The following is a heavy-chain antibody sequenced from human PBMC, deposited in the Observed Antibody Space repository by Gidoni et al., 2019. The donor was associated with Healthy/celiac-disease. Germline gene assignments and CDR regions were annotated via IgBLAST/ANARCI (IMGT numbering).Heavy chain of an antibody. CDR2: ISSSGSTI. D-gene: IGHD1-26*01. J-gene: IGHJ6*02. V-gene: IGHV3-21*01. CDR1: GFTFSSYS. CDR3: ARSGGSYYLYYYYGMDV. Sequence: EVQLVESGGGLVKPGGSLRLSCAASGFTFSSYSMNWVRQAPGKGLEWVSSISSSGSTIYYADSVKGRFTISRDNAKNSLYLQMNSLRAEDTAVYYCARSGGSYYLYYYYGMDVWGQGTTVTVSS.